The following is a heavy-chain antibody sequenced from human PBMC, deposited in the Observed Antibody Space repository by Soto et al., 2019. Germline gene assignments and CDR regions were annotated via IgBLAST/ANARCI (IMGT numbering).Heavy chain of an antibody. V-gene: IGHV3-23*01. CDR2: ISGSGQTT. CDR3: VRGTRDCTTISCYTPQGSFYYGMDV. CDR1: GFTFSRFA. Sequence: VQLLESGGGLGQPGGSLRLSCAGSGFTFSRFAMSWVRQVPGKGLEWVSAISGSGQTTYYADSVKGRFTVSRDNSNNTLYLQMNSLRAEDTAVYYCVRGTRDCTTISCYTPQGSFYYGMDVWGQGTTVTVSS. D-gene: IGHD2-2*02. J-gene: IGHJ6*02.